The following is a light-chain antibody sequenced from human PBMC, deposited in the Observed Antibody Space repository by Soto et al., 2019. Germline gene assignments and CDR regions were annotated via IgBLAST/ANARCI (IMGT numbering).Light chain of an antibody. J-gene: IGLJ1*01. V-gene: IGLV2-14*01. CDR1: SSDVGGYNY. Sequence: QSALTQPASVSGSPGQSITIACTGTSSDVGGYNYVSWYQQYPGKAPRLVISDVSNRPSGVSNRFSGSKSGNSASLTISGLQADDEAEYYGSSYTSSSTYVFGTGTKVTVL. CDR2: DVS. CDR3: SSYTSSSTYV.